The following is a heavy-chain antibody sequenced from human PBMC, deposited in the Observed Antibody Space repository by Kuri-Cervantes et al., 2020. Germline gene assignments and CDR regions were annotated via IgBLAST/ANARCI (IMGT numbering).Heavy chain of an antibody. CDR3: ARGDEVTSKDYGGNLDH. D-gene: IGHD4-23*01. CDR1: GDSVSSNSAA. J-gene: IGHJ4*02. V-gene: IGHV6-1*01. Sequence: SETLSLTCAISGDSVSSNSAAWNWIRQSPSRGLEWLGRTYYRSKWYNDYAVSVKSRITINPDTSKNQFSLQLNSVTPEDTAVYYCARGDEVTSKDYGGNLDHWGQGTLVTVSS. CDR2: TYYRSKWYN.